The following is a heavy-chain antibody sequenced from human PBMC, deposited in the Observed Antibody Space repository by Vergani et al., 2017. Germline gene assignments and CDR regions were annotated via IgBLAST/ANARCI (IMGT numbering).Heavy chain of an antibody. V-gene: IGHV3-23*04. D-gene: IGHD1-1*01. CDR1: GFTFSSYA. CDR2: ISGSGGST. Sequence: EVQLVESGGGLVQPGGSLRLSCAASGFTFSSYAMSWVRQAPGKGLEWVSAISGSGGSTYYADSVKGRFTISRDNTKNTLYLQINSLRAEDTAVYYCAKAVQLERQLFSDWGQGTLVTVSS. CDR3: AKAVQLERQLFSD. J-gene: IGHJ4*02.